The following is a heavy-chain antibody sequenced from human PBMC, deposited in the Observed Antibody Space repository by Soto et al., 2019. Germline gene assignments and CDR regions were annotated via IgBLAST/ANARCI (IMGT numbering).Heavy chain of an antibody. D-gene: IGHD2-15*01. J-gene: IGHJ4*02. Sequence: QVQLQQWGAGLLKPSATLSLTCAVYGGSFSGYYWSWIRQPPGKGLEWIGEINHSGSTNYNPSLKSRVTLSVDTSKNQFSLKLSSVTAADTAVYYCARGRDIVVVVAATEGLFDYWGQGTLVTVSS. V-gene: IGHV4-34*01. CDR2: INHSGST. CDR3: ARGRDIVVVVAATEGLFDY. CDR1: GGSFSGYY.